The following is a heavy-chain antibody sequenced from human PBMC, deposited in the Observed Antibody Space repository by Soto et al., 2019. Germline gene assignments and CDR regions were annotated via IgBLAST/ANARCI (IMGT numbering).Heavy chain of an antibody. Sequence: QVQLVQSGAEVKKPGASVKVSCKASGYSFSNYYMHWVRQAPGQGLEWMGIINPSSSSTTYEQRFQGRVTLTSDTSTNTVYMDLSSLRSEDTAMYYCASMEAYCGGDCPFDFWGQGTLVTVSS. CDR3: ASMEAYCGGDCPFDF. CDR1: GYSFSNYY. D-gene: IGHD2-21*02. V-gene: IGHV1-46*01. J-gene: IGHJ4*02. CDR2: INPSSSST.